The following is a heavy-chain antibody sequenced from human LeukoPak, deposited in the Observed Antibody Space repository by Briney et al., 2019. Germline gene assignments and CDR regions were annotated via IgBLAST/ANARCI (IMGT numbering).Heavy chain of an antibody. CDR1: GFTFSSYG. CDR2: ISYDGSDK. V-gene: IGHV3-30*18. CDR3: AKDMGYTAMLSGE. D-gene: IGHD5-18*01. J-gene: IGHJ4*02. Sequence: GRSLRLSCAASGFTFSSYGMHWVRQAPGKGLEWVAVISYDGSDKYYADSVKGRFTISRDNSKNTLYLQMNSLRDEDTAVYYCAKDMGYTAMLSGEWGQGTLVTVSS.